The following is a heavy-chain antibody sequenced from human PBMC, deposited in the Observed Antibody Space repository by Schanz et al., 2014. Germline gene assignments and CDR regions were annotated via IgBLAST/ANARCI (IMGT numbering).Heavy chain of an antibody. Sequence: QVQLVQSGAEVKKPGASVRVSCKASGYSFTTYDVNWVRQATGQGLEWMGIINPSGGSTSYAQKFQGRVTMTRDTSTSTVYMELSSLRSDDTAMYYCVTEKRMESGTWAKAFDIWGQGTWVTVSS. J-gene: IGHJ3*02. V-gene: IGHV1-46*01. D-gene: IGHD3-3*01. CDR1: GYSFTTYD. CDR3: VTEKRMESGTWAKAFDI. CDR2: INPSGGST.